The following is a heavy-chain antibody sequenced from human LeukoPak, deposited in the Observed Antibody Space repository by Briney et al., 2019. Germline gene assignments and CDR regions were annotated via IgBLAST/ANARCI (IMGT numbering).Heavy chain of an antibody. CDR1: GYTFTGYY. CDR2: INPNSGGT. V-gene: IGHV1-2*02. Sequence: ASVKVSCKASGYTFTGYYMHWVRQAPGQGLEWMGWINPNSGGTNYAQKFQGRVTMTRDTSISTAYMELSRLRSDDTAVYYCATSTGSDYSSSWYGYYYYCMDVWGQGTTVTVSS. CDR3: ATSTGSDYSSSWYGYYYYCMDV. D-gene: IGHD6-13*01. J-gene: IGHJ6*02.